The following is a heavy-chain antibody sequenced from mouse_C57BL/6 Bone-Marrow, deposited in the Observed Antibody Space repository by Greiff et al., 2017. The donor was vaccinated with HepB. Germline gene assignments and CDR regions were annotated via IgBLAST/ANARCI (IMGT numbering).Heavy chain of an antibody. CDR1: GFNIKNTY. CDR2: IDPANGNT. CDR3: ANSFYYYGRGFAY. V-gene: IGHV14-3*01. J-gene: IGHJ3*01. D-gene: IGHD1-1*01. Sequence: VQLKQSVAELVRPGASVKLSCTASGFNIKNTYMHWVKQRPEQGLEWIGRIDPANGNTKYAPKFQGKATLTADTSSNTAYLQLSSLTSEDTAIYYCANSFYYYGRGFAYWGQGTLVTVSA.